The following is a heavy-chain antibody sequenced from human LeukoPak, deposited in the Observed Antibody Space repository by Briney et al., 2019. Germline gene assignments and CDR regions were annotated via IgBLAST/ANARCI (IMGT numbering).Heavy chain of an antibody. D-gene: IGHD3-10*01. CDR2: ISGSGDRT. CDR3: AKVAGTVLVWFGGDY. J-gene: IGHJ4*02. CDR1: GFTISTYA. Sequence: GGSLRLSCTDSGFTISTYAMSWVRQAPGKGLEWVSAISGSGDRTYYVDSVKGRFTISRDNSKNTLYLQMNSLRAEDTAVYYCAKVAGTVLVWFGGDYWGRGTLVTVSS. V-gene: IGHV3-23*01.